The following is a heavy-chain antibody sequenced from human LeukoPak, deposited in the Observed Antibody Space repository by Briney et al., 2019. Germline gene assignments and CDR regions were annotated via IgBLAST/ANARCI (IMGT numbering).Heavy chain of an antibody. D-gene: IGHD3-10*01. CDR2: ISSSSSYI. J-gene: IGHJ5*02. CDR1: GFTFSSYS. Sequence: GGSLRLSCAASGFTFSSYSMNWVRQAPGKGLEWVSSISSSSSYIYYADSVKGRFTISRDNAKNSLYLQMNSLRAEDTAVYYCARGGQAQFGGHLNWFDPWGQGTLVTVSS. CDR3: ARGGQAQFGGHLNWFDP. V-gene: IGHV3-21*01.